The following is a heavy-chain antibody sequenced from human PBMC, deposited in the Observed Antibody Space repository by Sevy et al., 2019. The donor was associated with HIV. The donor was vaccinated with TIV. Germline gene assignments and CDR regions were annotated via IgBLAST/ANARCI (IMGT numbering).Heavy chain of an antibody. V-gene: IGHV4-39*02. CDR2: IYYSGST. CDR3: AREGTSSSWYGYYYYYYGMDV. Sequence: SETLSLTCTVSGGSISSSSYYWGWIRQSPGKGLEWIGSIYYSGSTYYNPSLKSRVTISVDTSKNQFSLKLSSVTAADTAVYYCAREGTSSSWYGYYYYYYGMDVWGQGTTVTVSS. D-gene: IGHD6-13*01. CDR1: GGSISSSSYY. J-gene: IGHJ6*02.